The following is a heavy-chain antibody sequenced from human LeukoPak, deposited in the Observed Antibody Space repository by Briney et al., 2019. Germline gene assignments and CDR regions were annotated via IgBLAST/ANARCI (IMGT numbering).Heavy chain of an antibody. CDR1: GYTFTSYG. J-gene: IGHJ4*02. CDR2: ISAYNGNT. D-gene: IGHD3-22*01. CDR3: AREYYDSSGYYPNFDY. Sequence: ASVKVSCKASGYTFTSYGISWVRQAPGQGLEWMGWISAYNGNTNYAQKLQGRVTMTTDTSTSTAYMELRSLRSDDTAVYYCAREYYDSSGYYPNFDYWGQGTLVTVSS. V-gene: IGHV1-18*01.